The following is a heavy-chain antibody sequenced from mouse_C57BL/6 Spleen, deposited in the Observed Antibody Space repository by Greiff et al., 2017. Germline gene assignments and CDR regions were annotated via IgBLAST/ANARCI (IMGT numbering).Heavy chain of an antibody. J-gene: IGHJ2*01. Sequence: VQGVESGAELMKPGASVKLSCKATGYTFTGYWIEWVKQRPGHGLEWIGEILPGSGSTNYNEKFKGKATFTADTYSNTAYMKLSSLTTKDSAIYYGARRGDYWGQGTTLTVSS. CDR3: ARRGDY. CDR1: GYTFTGYW. V-gene: IGHV1-9*01. CDR2: ILPGSGST.